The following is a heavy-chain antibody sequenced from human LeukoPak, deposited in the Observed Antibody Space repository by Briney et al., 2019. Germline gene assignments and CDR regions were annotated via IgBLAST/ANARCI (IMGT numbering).Heavy chain of an antibody. CDR3: TRSDGYGLVGI. CDR2: IYSSGST. CDR1: GVSISSGSNY. J-gene: IGHJ3*01. Sequence: PSETLSLTCSVSGVSISSGSNYWGWIRQPPGKTLEWIGSIYSSGSTYYNSSLKSRVIVLIDTSKNHFSLTLSSVTAADTAVYYCTRSDGYGLVGIWGQGTMVTVSS. V-gene: IGHV4-39*07. D-gene: IGHD3-10*01.